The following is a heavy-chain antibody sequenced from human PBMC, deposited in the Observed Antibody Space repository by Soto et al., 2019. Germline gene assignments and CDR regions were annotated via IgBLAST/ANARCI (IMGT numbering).Heavy chain of an antibody. CDR1: GFTFSSYA. Sequence: QVQLVESGGGVVQPGRSLRLSCAASGFTFSSYAMHWVRQAPGKGLEWVAVISYDGSNKYYADSVKGRFTISRDNSKNTLYLQMNSLRAEDTAVYYCARGEIVVVPAALDYWGQGTLVTVSS. CDR3: ARGEIVVVPAALDY. CDR2: ISYDGSNK. D-gene: IGHD2-2*01. J-gene: IGHJ4*02. V-gene: IGHV3-30-3*01.